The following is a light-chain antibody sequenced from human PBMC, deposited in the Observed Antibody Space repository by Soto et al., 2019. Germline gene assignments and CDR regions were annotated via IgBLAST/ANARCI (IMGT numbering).Light chain of an antibody. V-gene: IGLV3-21*04. Sequence: SYELTQPTSVSVAPGKTATITCGGDNIGDKSVHWYQQRPGQAPVLVIYYDSDRPSGIPERLSGSNSGKTATLTISRVEAGDEADYYCQLWDSDSDHWVFGGGTKVTVL. J-gene: IGLJ3*02. CDR2: YDS. CDR3: QLWDSDSDHWV. CDR1: NIGDKS.